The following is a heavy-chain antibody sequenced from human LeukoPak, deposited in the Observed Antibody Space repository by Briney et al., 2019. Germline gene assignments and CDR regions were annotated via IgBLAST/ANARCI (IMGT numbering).Heavy chain of an antibody. V-gene: IGHV4-38-2*02. CDR3: ASSSYYYDSSGFYYFDY. CDR1: GGSISSYY. Sequence: PSETLSLTCTVSGGSISSYYWGWIRQPPGKGLEWIGSIYHSGSTYYNPSLKSRVTISVDTSKNQFSLKLSSVTAADTAVYYCASSSYYYDSSGFYYFDYWGQGTLVTVSS. CDR2: IYHSGST. J-gene: IGHJ4*02. D-gene: IGHD3-22*01.